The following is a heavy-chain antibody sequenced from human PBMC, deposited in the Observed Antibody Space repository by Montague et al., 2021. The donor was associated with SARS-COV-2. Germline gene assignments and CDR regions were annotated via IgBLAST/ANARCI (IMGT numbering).Heavy chain of an antibody. Sequence: SETLSLTCAVSGGSFSGYYWSWIRQPPGKGLELIGSIHYIGNTYYNPSLESRVTISVDTSENQFSLKLRSVIAADTAVYYCARLLPDGTVVVTDIPFDSWGQGTLVTVSS. CDR2: IHYIGNT. D-gene: IGHD2-21*02. V-gene: IGHV4-59*08. CDR1: GGSFSGYY. CDR3: ARLLPDGTVVVTDIPFDS. J-gene: IGHJ4*02.